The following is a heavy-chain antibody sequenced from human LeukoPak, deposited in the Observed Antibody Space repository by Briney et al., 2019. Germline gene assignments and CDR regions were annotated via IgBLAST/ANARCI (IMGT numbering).Heavy chain of an antibody. D-gene: IGHD3-10*01. J-gene: IGHJ4*02. CDR2: IYYTGNT. CDR3: ARRARATVRGDYFDY. Sequence: SETLSLTCTVSGGSMSSYYWTWIRQPPGKGLEWIGYIYYTGNTNYNPSLKSRVTISADTSKNQFSLKLNSVTAVDTAVYYCARRARATVRGDYFDYWGQGTLVTVSS. V-gene: IGHV4-59*08. CDR1: GGSMSSYY.